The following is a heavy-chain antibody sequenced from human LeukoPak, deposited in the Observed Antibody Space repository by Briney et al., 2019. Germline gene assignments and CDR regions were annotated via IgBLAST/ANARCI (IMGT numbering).Heavy chain of an antibody. V-gene: IGHV4-34*01. CDR3: ARGRPASRHYDFWSGSLDY. CDR1: GGSFSGYY. D-gene: IGHD3-3*01. Sequence: SGTLSLTCAVYGGSFSGYYWSWIRQPPGKGLEWIGEINHSGSTNYNPSLKSRVTISVDTSKNQFSLKLSSVTAADTAVYYCARGRPASRHYDFWSGSLDYWGQGTLVTVSS. J-gene: IGHJ4*02. CDR2: INHSGST.